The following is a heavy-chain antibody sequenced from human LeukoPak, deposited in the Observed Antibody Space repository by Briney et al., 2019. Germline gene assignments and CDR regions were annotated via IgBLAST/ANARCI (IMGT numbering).Heavy chain of an antibody. CDR2: INPKSGGT. V-gene: IGHV1-2*02. J-gene: IGHJ4*02. D-gene: IGHD3-22*01. CDR1: GYTFTGYY. CDR3: ASGTESSDSYGRSGAFDY. Sequence: ASVKVSCKASGYTFTGYYMHWVRQAPGQGLEWMGWINPKSGGTHYEQKFQGRVTMTRDTSINTAYMEVSSLTSDDTAVYFCASGTESSDSYGRSGAFDYWGQGTRVTVSS.